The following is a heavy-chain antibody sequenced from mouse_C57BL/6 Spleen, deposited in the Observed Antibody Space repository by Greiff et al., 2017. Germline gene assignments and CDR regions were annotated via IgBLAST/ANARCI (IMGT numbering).Heavy chain of an antibody. CDR3: TTAYSNYLYYCDY. CDR1: GFNIKDDY. V-gene: IGHV14-4*01. J-gene: IGHJ2*01. CDR2: IDPGNGDT. Sequence: VQLQQSGAELVRPGASVKLSCTASGFNIKDDYMHWVKQRPEQGLEWIGWIDPGNGDTEYASQFQGTATISADTSSNTPYLQLSSLTSEDTAVYYCTTAYSNYLYYCDYWGQGTTLTVSS. D-gene: IGHD2-5*01.